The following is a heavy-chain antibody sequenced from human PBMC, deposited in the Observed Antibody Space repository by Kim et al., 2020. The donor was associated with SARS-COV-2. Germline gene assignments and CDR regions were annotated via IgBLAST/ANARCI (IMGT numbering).Heavy chain of an antibody. CDR2: ISYDGSNK. CDR1: GFTFSTYA. D-gene: IGHD2-8*02. J-gene: IGHJ3*02. CDR3: ARARGYCYGGICFGPAPFDVLDM. V-gene: IGHV3-30*04. Sequence: GGSLRLSCAASGFTFSTYAMYWVRQAPGKGLEWVAVISYDGSNKNYADSVKGRFTISRGSSKNTLYLQMNSLRAEDTALYYCARARGYCYGGICFGPAPFDVLDMWGQGTMVTVSS.